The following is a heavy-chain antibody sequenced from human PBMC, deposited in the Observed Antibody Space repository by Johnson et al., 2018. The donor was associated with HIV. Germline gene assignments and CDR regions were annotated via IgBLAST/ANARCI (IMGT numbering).Heavy chain of an antibody. CDR1: GFTFSSYW. CDR3: ARDLRFNRTVQGRVIISGAFDM. V-gene: IGHV3-20*04. Sequence: VQLVESGGGLVQPGGSLRLSCAASGFTFSSYWMTWVRQAPGKGLEWVSGIHWNGGSAGHADSVKGRFTISRANSKNTLHLQMNSLGTEDTAVYCCARDLRFNRTVQGRVIISGAFDMWGQGTVVHVSS. D-gene: IGHD3-10*01. CDR2: IHWNGGSA. J-gene: IGHJ3*02.